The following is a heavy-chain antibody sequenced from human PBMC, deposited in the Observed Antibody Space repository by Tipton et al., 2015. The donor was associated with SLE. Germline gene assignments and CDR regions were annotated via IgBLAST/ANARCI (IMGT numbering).Heavy chain of an antibody. CDR1: GGSFSGYY. V-gene: IGHV4-34*01. Sequence: LRLSCAVYGGSFSGYYWSWIRQPPGKGLEWIGEINHSGSTNYNPSLKSRVTISVDTSKNQFSLKLSSVTAADTAVYYCARAAAPHFDYWGQGTLVTVSS. CDR3: ARAAAPHFDY. D-gene: IGHD6-13*01. CDR2: INHSGST. J-gene: IGHJ4*02.